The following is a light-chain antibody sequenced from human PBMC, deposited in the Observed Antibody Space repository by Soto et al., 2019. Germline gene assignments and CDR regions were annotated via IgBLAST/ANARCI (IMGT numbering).Light chain of an antibody. J-gene: IGLJ2*01. CDR1: SSNIGAGYD. CDR2: GNS. V-gene: IGLV1-40*01. Sequence: QSVLTQPTSLSGAPGQRVTISCTGSSSNIGAGYDVHWYQQLPGTAPKLLIYGNSNRPSGVPDRFSGSKSGTSASLAITGLQAEDEADYYCQSYDSSLSVVFGGGTQLTVL. CDR3: QSYDSSLSVV.